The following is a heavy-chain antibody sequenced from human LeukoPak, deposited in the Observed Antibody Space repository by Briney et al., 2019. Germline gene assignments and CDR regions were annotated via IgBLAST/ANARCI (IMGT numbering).Heavy chain of an antibody. D-gene: IGHD6-13*01. CDR3: ARSIPYGTTWYGRSDY. CDR1: GFPFSSYS. V-gene: IGHV3-7*03. J-gene: IGHJ4*02. Sequence: GGSLRLSCAASGFPFSSYSMTWVRQAPGKGLEWVANIEPDGTTKFYVDSVKGRFTISRDNALNSLYLQMNSLRAEDTAIYYCARSIPYGTTWYGRSDYWGQGTLVTVSS. CDR2: IEPDGTTK.